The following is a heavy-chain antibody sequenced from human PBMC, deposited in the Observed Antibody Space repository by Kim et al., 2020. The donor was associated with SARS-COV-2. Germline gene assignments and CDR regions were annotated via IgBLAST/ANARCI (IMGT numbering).Heavy chain of an antibody. Sequence: SETLSLTCAVYGGSFSGYYWSWIRQPPGKGLEWNGEINHSGSTNYNPSLKSRVTISVDTSKNQFSLKLSSVTAADTAVYYCARTQKKGYCSGGSCYYGWFGPWGQGTLVTVSS. CDR1: GGSFSGYY. CDR3: ARTQKKGYCSGGSCYYGWFGP. J-gene: IGHJ5*02. V-gene: IGHV4-34*01. CDR2: INHSGST. D-gene: IGHD2-15*01.